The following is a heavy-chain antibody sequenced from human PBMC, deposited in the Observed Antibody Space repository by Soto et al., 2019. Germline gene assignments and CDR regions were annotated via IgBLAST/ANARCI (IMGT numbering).Heavy chain of an antibody. V-gene: IGHV3-21*06. CDR1: GFTFTRYS. J-gene: IGHJ4*02. Sequence: GGSLRLSCAASGFTFTRYSFNWVRQAPGKGLEWVSSISSTTNYIYYGDSMKGRFTISRDNAKNSLYLQMNSLRAEDTAVYYCARESEDLTSNFDYWGQGTLVTVSS. CDR2: ISSTTNYI. CDR3: ARESEDLTSNFDY.